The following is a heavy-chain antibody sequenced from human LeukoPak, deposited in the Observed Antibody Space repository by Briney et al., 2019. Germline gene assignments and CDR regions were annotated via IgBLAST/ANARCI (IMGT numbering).Heavy chain of an antibody. J-gene: IGHJ4*02. CDR3: AKWGDYDVLTGYYVSDY. Sequence: GGSLRLSCAASGFTYSSYEMNWVRQAPGKGLEWVSYISSSGSTIYYADSVKGRFTISRDNAKNSLYLQMNSLRAEDTAVYYCAKWGDYDVLTGYYVSDYWGQGTLVTVSS. CDR1: GFTYSSYE. V-gene: IGHV3-48*03. CDR2: ISSSGSTI. D-gene: IGHD3-9*01.